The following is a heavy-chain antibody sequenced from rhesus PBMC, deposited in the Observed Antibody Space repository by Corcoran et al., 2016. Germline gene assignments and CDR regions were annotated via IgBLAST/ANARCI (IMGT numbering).Heavy chain of an antibody. V-gene: IGHV4-80*01. CDR3: DAEFVF. D-gene: IGHD6-19*01. CDR2: ISGNSGST. J-gene: IGHJ4*01. CDR1: GGSISSYW. Sequence: QVQLQESGPGLVKPSETLSLTRAVSGGSISSYWWTWIRQSPGKGLEWIGEISGNSGSTNYNPSLKSRVTISKDASKNQFSLKLNSVTAADTAVYYCDAEFVFWGQGVLVTVSS.